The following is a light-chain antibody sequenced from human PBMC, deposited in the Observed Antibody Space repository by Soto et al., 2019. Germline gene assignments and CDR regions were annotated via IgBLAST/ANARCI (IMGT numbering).Light chain of an antibody. V-gene: IGKV1-5*01. J-gene: IGKJ1*01. CDR3: QHYGGMWT. CDR2: DAS. Sequence: DIQMTQSPSTLSASVGDRVTITCRASQSITNRLAWYQQKPGKAPKVLIYDASNLEYGVPSRFSGSGFGTEFILTISSLQPDDLATYWCQHYGGMWTFGQGTKVEMK. CDR1: QSITNR.